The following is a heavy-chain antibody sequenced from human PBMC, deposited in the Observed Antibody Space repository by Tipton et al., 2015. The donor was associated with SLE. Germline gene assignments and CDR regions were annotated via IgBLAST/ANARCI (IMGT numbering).Heavy chain of an antibody. CDR2: IYYSGST. CDR1: GGSISNYY. D-gene: IGHD2-2*01. V-gene: IGHV4-59*01. Sequence: TLSLTCSVSGGSISNYYWSWIRQPPGKGLEWLAYIYYSGSTNYNPSLKSRVTISVDTSKNQVSLNLASVTAADAAVYYCAREVVSYRSTSRYFDLWGRGALVIVSS. CDR3: AREVVSYRSTSRYFDL. J-gene: IGHJ2*01.